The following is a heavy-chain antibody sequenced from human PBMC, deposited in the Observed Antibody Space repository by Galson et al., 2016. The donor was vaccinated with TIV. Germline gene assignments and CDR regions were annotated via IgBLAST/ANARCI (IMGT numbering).Heavy chain of an antibody. Sequence: SLRLSCAASGFTFSSYAMSWVRQAPGKGLEWVSTISGSGLSTYYADSVKGRFTISRDNSKNTLFLQMNSLRAEDTATYYCARQNDYLYYFDYWGQGTLVTVSS. CDR3: ARQNDYLYYFDY. J-gene: IGHJ4*02. CDR2: ISGSGLST. D-gene: IGHD4/OR15-4a*01. V-gene: IGHV3-23*01. CDR1: GFTFSSYA.